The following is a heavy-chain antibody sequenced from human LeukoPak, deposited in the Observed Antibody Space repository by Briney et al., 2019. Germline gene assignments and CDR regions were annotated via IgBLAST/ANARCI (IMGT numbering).Heavy chain of an antibody. D-gene: IGHD3-3*01. Sequence: GGSLRLSCAASGFTFSSYWMSWVRQAPGKGLEWVASIKHDGSEKYYVDSVRGRFTISRDSTMNSLYLQMSSLRTEDTAVYYCATDRGWRTSGYYLYYFEYWGQGTLVTYSS. CDR1: GFTFSSYW. CDR3: ATDRGWRTSGYYLYYFEY. CDR2: IKHDGSEK. J-gene: IGHJ4*02. V-gene: IGHV3-7*01.